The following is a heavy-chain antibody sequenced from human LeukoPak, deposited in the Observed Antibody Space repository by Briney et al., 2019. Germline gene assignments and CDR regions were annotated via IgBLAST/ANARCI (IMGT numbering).Heavy chain of an antibody. D-gene: IGHD3-3*01. J-gene: IGHJ5*02. Sequence: SETLSLTCTVSGGSISSGDCYWSWIRQPPGKGLEWIGYIYYSGSTYYNPSLKSRVTISVDTSKNQFSLKLSSVTAADTAVYYCARTYYDFWSGYKNNWFDPWGQGTLVTVSS. CDR3: ARTYYDFWSGYKNNWFDP. CDR1: GGSISSGDCY. V-gene: IGHV4-30-4*01. CDR2: IYYSGST.